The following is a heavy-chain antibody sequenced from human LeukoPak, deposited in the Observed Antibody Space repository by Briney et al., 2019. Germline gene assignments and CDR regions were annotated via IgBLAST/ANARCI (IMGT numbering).Heavy chain of an antibody. V-gene: IGHV3-30-3*01. Sequence: GRSLRLSCAASGFTFSSYAMHWVRQAPGKGLEWVAVISYDGSNKYYADSVKGRFTISRDNSKNTLYLQMNSLRAKDTAVYYCARGVGGWFDPWGQGTLVTVSS. CDR2: ISYDGSNK. CDR3: ARGVGGWFDP. J-gene: IGHJ5*02. CDR1: GFTFSSYA.